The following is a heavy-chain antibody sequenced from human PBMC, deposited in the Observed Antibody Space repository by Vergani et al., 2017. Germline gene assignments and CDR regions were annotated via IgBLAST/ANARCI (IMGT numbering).Heavy chain of an antibody. CDR1: GFTVSSNY. Sequence: EVQLVESGGGLVQPGGSLRLSCAASGFTVSSNYMSWVRQAPGKGLEWVSVIYSGGSTYYADSVKGRFTISRDNSKNTLYLQMNSLRAEDTAVYYCARDTGYCSGGSFYSVDYWGQGTLVTVSS. CDR3: ARDTGYCSGGSFYSVDY. V-gene: IGHV3-66*01. J-gene: IGHJ4*02. D-gene: IGHD2-15*01. CDR2: IYSGGST.